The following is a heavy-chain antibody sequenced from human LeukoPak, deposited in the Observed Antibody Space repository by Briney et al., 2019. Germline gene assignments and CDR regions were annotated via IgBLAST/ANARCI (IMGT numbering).Heavy chain of an antibody. CDR3: ASGGGSGGTHDY. Sequence: GGSLRLSCAASGFTFSSYSMNWVRQAPGKGLEWVSSISSSSSYIYYADSVKGRFTISRDNAKNSLYLQMNSLRAEDTAVYYCASGGGSGGTHDYWGQGTLVTVSS. CDR2: ISSSSSYI. J-gene: IGHJ4*02. D-gene: IGHD3-10*01. V-gene: IGHV3-21*01. CDR1: GFTFSSYS.